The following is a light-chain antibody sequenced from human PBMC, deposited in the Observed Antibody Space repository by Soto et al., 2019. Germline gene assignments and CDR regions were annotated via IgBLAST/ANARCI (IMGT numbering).Light chain of an antibody. Sequence: EIVLAQSPGTLSLSPGERATLSCRASQSVSSSYLAWYQQKPGQAPRLLIYGASGRATGIPDRFSGSGSGTDFTLTISRLEPEDFAVYYCQQSGSSSYTFGQGTKLEIK. V-gene: IGKV3-20*01. CDR1: QSVSSSY. CDR2: GAS. J-gene: IGKJ2*01. CDR3: QQSGSSSYT.